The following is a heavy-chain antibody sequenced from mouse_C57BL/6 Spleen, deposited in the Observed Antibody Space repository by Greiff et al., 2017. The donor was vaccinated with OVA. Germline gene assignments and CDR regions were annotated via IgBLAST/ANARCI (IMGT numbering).Heavy chain of an antibody. CDR3: ARDYGSSYGGLDY. CDR1: GYTFTDYY. CDR2: IYPGSGNT. J-gene: IGHJ2*01. Sequence: VQLQQSGAELVRPGASVKLSCKASGYTFTDYYINWVKQRPGQGLEWIARIYPGSGNTYYNEKFKGKATLTAEKSSSTAYMQLSSLTSEDSAVYFCARDYGSSYGGLDYWGQGTTLTVSS. V-gene: IGHV1-76*01. D-gene: IGHD1-1*01.